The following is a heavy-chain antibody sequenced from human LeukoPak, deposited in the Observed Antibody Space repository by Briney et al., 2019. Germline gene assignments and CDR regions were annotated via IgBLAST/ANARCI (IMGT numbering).Heavy chain of an antibody. CDR2: INHSGST. CDR1: GGSFSGYY. D-gene: IGHD2-15*01. Sequence: PSETLSLTCAVYGGSFSGYYWSWIRQPPGKGLEWIGEINHSGSTNYNPSLKSRVTISVDTSKNQFSLKLSSVTAADTAVYYCARGYDIVVVVAAAYFDSWGQGTLVTVSS. CDR3: ARGYDIVVVVAAAYFDS. J-gene: IGHJ4*02. V-gene: IGHV4-34*01.